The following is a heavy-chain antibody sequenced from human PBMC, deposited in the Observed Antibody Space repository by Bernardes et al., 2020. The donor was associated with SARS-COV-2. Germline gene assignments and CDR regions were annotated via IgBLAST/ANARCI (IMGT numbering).Heavy chain of an antibody. J-gene: IGHJ4*02. CDR1: GFSLSHAGVG. CDR2: LYWDAHQ. V-gene: IGHV2-5*02. CDR3: AHRASFYDYEDGDYSGWYY. Sequence: SGDPLPKPTHTISLTCPFSGFSLSHAGVGVAWIRQPPGHALEWLALLYWDAHQRYSPTLRSRLTITHDTSKSQVVLTMANRDPVDTATYYLAHRASFYDYEDGDYSGWYYSGQRTPGTVPS. D-gene: IGHD4-17*01.